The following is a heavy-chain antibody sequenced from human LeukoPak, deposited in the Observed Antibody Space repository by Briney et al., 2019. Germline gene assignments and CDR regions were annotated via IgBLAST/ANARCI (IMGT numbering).Heavy chain of an antibody. J-gene: IGHJ3*02. CDR2: INPSGGST. Sequence: ASVKVSCKASGYTFTSYYMHWVRQAPGQGLEWMGMINPSGGSTSYAQKFQGRATMTRDTSISAAYMELSRLRYDDTAEYFCARSRIRSWGWLQFAAFDIWGEGTMVTVSS. D-gene: IGHD5-24*01. CDR1: GYTFTSYY. CDR3: ARSRIRSWGWLQFAAFDI. V-gene: IGHV1-46*01.